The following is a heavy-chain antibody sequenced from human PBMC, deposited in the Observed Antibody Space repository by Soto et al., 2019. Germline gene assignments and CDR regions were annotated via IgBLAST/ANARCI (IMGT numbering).Heavy chain of an antibody. CDR3: AASIFYYGMDV. Sequence: DSLTISYKGFGYTFTNYWIGLVRQMPGKGPEWMGIIYPGDSDTKYNPSFQGQVTISADKSITTTYLQWSSLKASDTAIYYCAASIFYYGMDVWGQGTTVTV. CDR1: GYTFTNYW. V-gene: IGHV5-51*01. CDR2: IYPGDSDT. J-gene: IGHJ6*02.